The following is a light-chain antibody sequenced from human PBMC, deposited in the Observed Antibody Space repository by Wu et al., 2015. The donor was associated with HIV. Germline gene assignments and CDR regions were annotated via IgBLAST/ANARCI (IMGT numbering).Light chain of an antibody. V-gene: IGKV1-8*01. CDR2: RST. Sequence: AVQMTQSPSSLSASTGDRVTITCRASQSIDNYVAWFQYKAGQAPRLLFYRSTTLRNGVPSRFRATGSGTNFTLTINCLQSEDFAFYFCQQYYSHPPTFGQGTK. J-gene: IGKJ2*01. CDR3: QQYYSHPPT. CDR1: QSIDNY.